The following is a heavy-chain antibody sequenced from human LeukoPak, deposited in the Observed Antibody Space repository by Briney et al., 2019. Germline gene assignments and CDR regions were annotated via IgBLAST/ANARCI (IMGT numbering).Heavy chain of an antibody. CDR1: GGSISGYY. CDR2: IYYSGST. CDR3: ARRSTVQYFDY. Sequence: ETVSLTCTVSGGSISGYYWSWIGQPPGKGLDWIGYIYYSGSTTYNPSIKSRVTISVDTSKNQFSLKMSSVTAADTAVYYCARRSTVQYFDYWGNGTMVSVSS. D-gene: IGHD1-1*01. V-gene: IGHV4-59*08. J-gene: IGHJ4*03.